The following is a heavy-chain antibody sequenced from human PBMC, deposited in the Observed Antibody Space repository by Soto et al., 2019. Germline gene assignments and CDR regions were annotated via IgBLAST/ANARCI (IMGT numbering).Heavy chain of an antibody. CDR1: GGSISSGGYY. J-gene: IGHJ5*02. V-gene: IGHV4-30-4*01. D-gene: IGHD3-10*01. CDR3: ARADGSGRPNWFDP. CDR2: IYYSGST. Sequence: SGTLALTCTVSGGSISSGGYYWSWIRQPPGKGLEWIGYIYYSGSTYYNPSLKSRVTISVDTSKNQFSLKLSSVTAADTAVYYCARADGSGRPNWFDPWGQGTLLTVSS.